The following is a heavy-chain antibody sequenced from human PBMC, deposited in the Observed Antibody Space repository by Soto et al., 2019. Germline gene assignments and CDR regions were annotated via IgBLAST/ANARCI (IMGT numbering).Heavy chain of an antibody. V-gene: IGHV3-23*01. CDR2: ILVGGST. D-gene: IGHD2-8*02. J-gene: IGHJ3*02. Sequence: PGGSLILSCAVSGFICSSYDMSWVRQAPGKGLEWVSTILVGGSTHYEDSVKGRFTISRDTSKNTVYLQMNSLTAGDTAVYYCAKATATGGGAFEIYGRGTLVTGSS. CDR3: AKATATGGGAFEI. CDR1: GFICSSYD.